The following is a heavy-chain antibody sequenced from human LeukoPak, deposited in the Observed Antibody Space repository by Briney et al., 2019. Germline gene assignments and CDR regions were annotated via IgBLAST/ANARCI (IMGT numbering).Heavy chain of an antibody. Sequence: PSETLSLTCTLSGGSISTYYWSWIRQPPGKGPEWIGYIYHSGSTNYNPSLKSRVTISVDTSKNQFSLKLSSVTAADTAVYYCARGGGYASPIGYWGQGDLVTVSS. J-gene: IGHJ4*02. D-gene: IGHD5-12*01. CDR2: IYHSGST. CDR3: ARGGGYASPIGY. V-gene: IGHV4-59*01. CDR1: GGSISTYY.